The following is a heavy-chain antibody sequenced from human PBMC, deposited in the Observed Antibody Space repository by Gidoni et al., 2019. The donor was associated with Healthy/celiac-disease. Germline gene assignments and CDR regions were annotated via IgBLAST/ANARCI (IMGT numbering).Heavy chain of an antibody. CDR2: ISYTVSKQ. CDR1: DFTFSSYG. J-gene: IGHJ6*02. V-gene: IGHV3-30*18. D-gene: IGHD5-12*01. Sequence: QVQLVDSGGGVVQPGRALRFARATSDFTFSSYGIHWVRQAPGKGLECVAFISYTVSKQYYADSVQGRFTISREKSQNTLYLQMNSLSAEDTAVYYCAKAKDSGYRVNYYYYYGMDVWGQGTTVTVSS. CDR3: AKAKDSGYRVNYYYYYGMDV.